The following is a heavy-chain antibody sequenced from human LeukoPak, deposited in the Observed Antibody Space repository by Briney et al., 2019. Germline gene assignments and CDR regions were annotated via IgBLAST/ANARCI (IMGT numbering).Heavy chain of an antibody. J-gene: IGHJ4*02. Sequence: GGSLRLSCAASGFTFSSYDMHWVRQATGKGLEWVSAIGTAGDTYYPGSVKGRFTISRENAKNSLYLQMNSLRAEDTAVYYCARGGIAASFDYWGQGTPVTVSS. D-gene: IGHD6-13*01. CDR3: ARGGIAASFDY. CDR1: GFTFSSYD. CDR2: IGTAGDT. V-gene: IGHV3-13*01.